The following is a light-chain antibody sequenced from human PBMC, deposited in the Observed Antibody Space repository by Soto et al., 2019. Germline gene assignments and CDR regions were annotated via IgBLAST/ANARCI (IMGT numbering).Light chain of an antibody. J-gene: IGKJ5*01. CDR2: GAS. V-gene: IGKV3-20*01. CDR3: QQYGSSPPPIT. Sequence: EIVLTQSPGTLSLSPGERATLSCRASQSVSSSYLAWYQQKPGQAPRLLIYGASSRATGIPDRSSGSGSGTDFTLTISRLEPEDFAVYYCQQYGSSPPPITFGQGTRLEIK. CDR1: QSVSSSY.